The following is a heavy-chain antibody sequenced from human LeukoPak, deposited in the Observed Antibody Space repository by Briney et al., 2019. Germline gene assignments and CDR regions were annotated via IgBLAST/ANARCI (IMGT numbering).Heavy chain of an antibody. CDR3: ARQAWGAARRIGPRYYYYYMDV. J-gene: IGHJ6*03. CDR2: IIPIFGTA. D-gene: IGHD6-6*01. V-gene: IGHV1-69*06. CDR1: GGTFSSYA. Sequence: SVNVSCKASGGTFSSYAISWVRQAPGQGLEWMGGIIPIFGTANYAQKFQGRVTITADKSTSTAYTELSSLRSEDTAVYYCARQAWGAARRIGPRYYYYYMDVWGKGTTVTVSS.